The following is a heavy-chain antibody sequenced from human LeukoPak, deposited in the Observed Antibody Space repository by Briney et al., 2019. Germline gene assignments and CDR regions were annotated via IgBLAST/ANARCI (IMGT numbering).Heavy chain of an antibody. J-gene: IGHJ4*02. CDR1: GGSTSTYY. CDR3: ARYYYDRSGYCFDY. CDR2: IYYSGST. Sequence: SETLSLTCTVSGGSTSTYYWSWIRQPPGKGLEWIGYIYYSGSTNYNPSLKSRVTISVDTSKDQFSLKLSSVTAADTAVYYCARYYYDRSGYCFDYWGQGTLVTVSS. D-gene: IGHD3-22*01. V-gene: IGHV4-59*08.